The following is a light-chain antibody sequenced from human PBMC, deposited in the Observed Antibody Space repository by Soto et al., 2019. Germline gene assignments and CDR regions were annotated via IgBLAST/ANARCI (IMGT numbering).Light chain of an antibody. J-gene: IGKJ2*03. CDR3: QHYNSYPYS. CDR1: QSITTW. Sequence: DIQMTQSPSTLSASVGDRVTITSRSSQSITTWLAWYQHKPGKIPNLLISRAFSLHNGVTSRFSRSGSGTDFSLTINSPQPDDFATNYCQHYNSYPYSFGQGTELELK. CDR2: RAF. V-gene: IGKV1-5*03.